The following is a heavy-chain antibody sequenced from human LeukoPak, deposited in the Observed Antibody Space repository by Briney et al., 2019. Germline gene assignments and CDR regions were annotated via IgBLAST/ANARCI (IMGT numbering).Heavy chain of an antibody. Sequence: PGGSLRLSCAASGFTFSSYWMSWVRQAPGKGLEWVANIKQDGSEKYYVDSVKGRFTISRDNAKNSLYLQMNSLRAEDTAVYYCAKDRWGAVASFDYWGQGTLVTVSS. D-gene: IGHD6-19*01. V-gene: IGHV3-7*01. CDR3: AKDRWGAVASFDY. J-gene: IGHJ4*02. CDR1: GFTFSSYW. CDR2: IKQDGSEK.